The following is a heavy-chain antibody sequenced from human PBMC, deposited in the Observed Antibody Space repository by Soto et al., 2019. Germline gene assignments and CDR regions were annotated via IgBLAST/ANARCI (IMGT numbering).Heavy chain of an antibody. D-gene: IGHD6-13*01. CDR3: ARDRQVHGSIPWY. CDR1: GFTFSNYW. V-gene: IGHV3-7*01. Sequence: EVQLVESGGGLVQPGGSLRLSCEVSGFTFSNYWMSWVRQAPGKGLEWVANIKQDGSEKQYVDSVKGRFTISRDNAKNSLFLQMDSLRAEDTALYYCARDRQVHGSIPWYWGQGTLVTVSS. J-gene: IGHJ4*02. CDR2: IKQDGSEK.